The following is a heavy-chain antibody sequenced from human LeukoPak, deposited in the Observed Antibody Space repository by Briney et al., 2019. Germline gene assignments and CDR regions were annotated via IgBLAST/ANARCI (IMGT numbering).Heavy chain of an antibody. CDR2: INPNSGGT. D-gene: IGHD5-18*01. CDR3: ARGSFSADAPLVLDYFHH. V-gene: IGHV1-2*02. CDR1: GYTFTGYY. Sequence: ASVKVSCKASGYTFTGYYIHWVRQAPGQGLDWMGWINPNSGGTNYAQKFQGRVTMTRDTSISTAYMELSRLRADDTAVYYCARGSFSADAPLVLDYFHHWGQGTLVTDSS. J-gene: IGHJ1*01.